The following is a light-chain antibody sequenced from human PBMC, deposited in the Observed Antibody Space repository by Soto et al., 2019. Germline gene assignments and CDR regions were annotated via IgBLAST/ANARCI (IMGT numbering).Light chain of an antibody. CDR3: AAWDDSLNGFYV. CDR2: EIT. J-gene: IGLJ1*01. CDR1: SSDVGGYNY. V-gene: IGLV2-8*01. Sequence: QSALTQSPSASGSPGQSVTISCIGTSSDVGGYNYVSWYQHHPGKAPKLIIYEITKRPSGVPDRFSGSKSGTSASLAISGLQSGDEGDYYCAAWDDSLNGFYVFGTGTKLTVL.